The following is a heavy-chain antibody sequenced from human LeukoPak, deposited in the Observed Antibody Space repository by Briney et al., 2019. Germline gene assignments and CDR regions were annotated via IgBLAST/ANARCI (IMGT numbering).Heavy chain of an antibody. V-gene: IGHV4-59*01. CDR1: GGSISSYY. D-gene: IGHD3-10*01. CDR3: ARDTRFGESRGEYYYYGMDV. Sequence: SETLSLTCTVSGGSISSYYWSWIRQPPGKGLEWIGYIYYSGSTNYNPSLKSRVTISVDTSKNQFSLKLSSVTAADTAVYYCARDTRFGESRGEYYYYGMDVWGQGTTVAVSS. CDR2: IYYSGST. J-gene: IGHJ6*02.